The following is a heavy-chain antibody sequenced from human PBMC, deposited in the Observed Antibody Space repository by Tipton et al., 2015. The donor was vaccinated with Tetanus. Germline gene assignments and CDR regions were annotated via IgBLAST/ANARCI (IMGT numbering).Heavy chain of an antibody. Sequence: TLSLTYTVSGGSISSSSYYWGWIRQPPGKGLEWIGSIYYNGSTYYNPSLKSRVTISVDTSKNQFSLKLSSVTAADTAVYYCASTIESAAANWYFDLWGRGTLVTVSS. D-gene: IGHD2-2*01. CDR2: IYYNGST. CDR3: ASTIESAAANWYFDL. V-gene: IGHV4-39*01. J-gene: IGHJ2*01. CDR1: GGSISSSSYY.